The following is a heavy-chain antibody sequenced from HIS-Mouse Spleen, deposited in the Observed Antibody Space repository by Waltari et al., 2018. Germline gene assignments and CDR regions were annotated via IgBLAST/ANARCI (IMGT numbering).Heavy chain of an antibody. CDR3: ARGKGSSSWYYFDY. CDR1: GGSFSGYY. J-gene: IGHJ4*02. Sequence: QVQLQQWGAGLLKPSETLSLTCAVYGGSFSGYYWSWIRQPPGKGLGWTGEINQSGSTNYHPSLKSRVTISVDTSKNQFSLKLSSVTAADTAVYYCARGKGSSSWYYFDYWGQGTLVTVSS. D-gene: IGHD6-13*01. V-gene: IGHV4-34*01. CDR2: INQSGST.